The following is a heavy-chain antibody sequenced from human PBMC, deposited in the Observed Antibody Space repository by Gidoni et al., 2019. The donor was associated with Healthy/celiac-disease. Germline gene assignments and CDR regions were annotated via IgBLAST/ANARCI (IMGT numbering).Heavy chain of an antibody. D-gene: IGHD1-26*01. Sequence: GRFTISRDNSKNTLYLQMNSLRAEDTAVYYCAKAYSGSRPPFDYWGQGTLVTVSS. J-gene: IGHJ4*02. V-gene: IGHV3-23*01. CDR3: AKAYSGSRPPFDY.